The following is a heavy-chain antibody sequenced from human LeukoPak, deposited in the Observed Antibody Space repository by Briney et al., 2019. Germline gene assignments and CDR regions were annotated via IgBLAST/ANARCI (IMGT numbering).Heavy chain of an antibody. J-gene: IGHJ4*02. V-gene: IGHV3-23*01. CDR1: GFTFSSYA. CDR2: ISGSGGST. Sequence: GGSLRLSCAASGFTFSSYAMSWVRQAPGKGLEWVSAISGSGGSTYYADSVKGRFTISRDNSKNTLYLQMNSLRAEDTAVYYGARDLFYYYGSGSYSLFDYWGQGTLVTVSS. CDR3: ARDLFYYYGSGSYSLFDY. D-gene: IGHD3-10*01.